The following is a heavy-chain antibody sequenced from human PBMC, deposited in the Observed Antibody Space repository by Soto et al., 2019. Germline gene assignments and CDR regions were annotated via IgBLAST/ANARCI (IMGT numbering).Heavy chain of an antibody. D-gene: IGHD4-17*01. CDR3: VSQRTTVPTQAYFDY. CDR1: GGSVTNSSYY. Sequence: LXLTCTVSGGSVTNSSYYWGRIRQSPGKGPEWIGSVYYRGRSYSKSSVKSRVTISVDTSKNRFSLSLNSVTASDTAVYFCVSQRTTVPTQAYFDYWGPGALATVSS. V-gene: IGHV4-39*01. CDR2: VYYRGRS. J-gene: IGHJ4*02.